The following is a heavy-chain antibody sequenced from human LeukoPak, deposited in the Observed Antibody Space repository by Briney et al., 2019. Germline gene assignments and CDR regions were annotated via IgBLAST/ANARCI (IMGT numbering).Heavy chain of an antibody. CDR1: GFTFGDYL. CDR2: ISGGTT. J-gene: IGHJ4*02. D-gene: IGHD6-19*01. V-gene: IGHV3-49*03. Sequence: GGSLRLSCTASGFTFGDYLMSWFRQAPGKGLEWIGFISGGTTEYAASVQGRFTISRDDSTSIAYLQMNSLTTEDTAVYYCSRGSGWLSVYWGQGTLVTVSS. CDR3: SRGSGWLSVY.